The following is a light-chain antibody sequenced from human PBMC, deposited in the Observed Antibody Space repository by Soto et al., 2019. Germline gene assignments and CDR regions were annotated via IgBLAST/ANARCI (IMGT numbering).Light chain of an antibody. J-gene: IGLJ1*01. Sequence: QSVLTQPASVSGSPGQSITISRSGTRSDIGSYNYVAWYQQFPGKTPKILIYGVSNRPSGVSSRFSGSKSGNTASLTISGLQAEDEADYYCISYTGSSTSYVFGSGTKLTVL. CDR1: RSDIGSYNY. V-gene: IGLV2-14*01. CDR3: ISYTGSSTSYV. CDR2: GVS.